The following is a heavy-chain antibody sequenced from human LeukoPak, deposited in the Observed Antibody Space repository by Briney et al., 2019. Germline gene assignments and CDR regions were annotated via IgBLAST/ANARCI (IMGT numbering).Heavy chain of an antibody. J-gene: IGHJ4*02. V-gene: IGHV3-74*03. CDR1: GSTFSSYY. Sequence: GGSLRLSCAASGSTFSSYYMQWVRQAPGKGLVWVSRINGDGNSTTYADSVKGRFTISRDNAKNTLYMQMNSLRAEDTAVYYCARDREFDYWGQGTLVTVSS. CDR2: INGDGNST. CDR3: ARDREFDY.